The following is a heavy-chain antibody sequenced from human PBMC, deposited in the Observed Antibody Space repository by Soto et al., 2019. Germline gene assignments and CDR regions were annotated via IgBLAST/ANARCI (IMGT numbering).Heavy chain of an antibody. V-gene: IGHV4-34*01. CDR3: ASTHRLTLTGPSHFDY. CDR1: GGSFSGYY. J-gene: IGHJ4*02. Sequence: SETLSLTCAVYGGSFSGYYWSWIRQPPGKGLEWIGEINHSGSTNYNPSLKSRVTISVDTSKNQFSLKLSSVTAADTAVYYCASTHRLTLTGPSHFDYWGQGTLVTVSS. CDR2: INHSGST. D-gene: IGHD3-9*01.